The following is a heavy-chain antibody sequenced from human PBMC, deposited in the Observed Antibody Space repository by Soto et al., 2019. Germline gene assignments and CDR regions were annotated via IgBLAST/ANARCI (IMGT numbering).Heavy chain of an antibody. CDR2: IIPVFGLV. D-gene: IGHD3-22*01. Sequence: QVHLLLQSGAEVKKPGSSVKVSCKASGGTPSNSAISWVRQAPGQGLEWMGGIIPVFGLVKYAQNFQGRVTITADESTNTAYMELSSLRPEDTAVYYCAGGRIVVVGSPAYYGMDVWGQGTTVTVSS. CDR1: GGTPSNSA. J-gene: IGHJ6*02. V-gene: IGHV1-69*01. CDR3: AGGRIVVVGSPAYYGMDV.